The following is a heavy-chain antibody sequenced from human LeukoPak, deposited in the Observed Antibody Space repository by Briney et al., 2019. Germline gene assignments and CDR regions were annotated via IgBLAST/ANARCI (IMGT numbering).Heavy chain of an antibody. Sequence: PGGSLRLSCAASGFTFSSYGMNWVRRAPGKGLEWVSYISSSGSTKYYADSVKGRFTISRDNARNSLYLQMNSLRAEDTAVYYCARGDSSGWYYFDYWGQGTLVTVSS. CDR3: ARGDSSGWYYFDY. CDR1: GFTFSSYG. V-gene: IGHV3-48*03. J-gene: IGHJ4*02. D-gene: IGHD6-19*01. CDR2: ISSSGSTK.